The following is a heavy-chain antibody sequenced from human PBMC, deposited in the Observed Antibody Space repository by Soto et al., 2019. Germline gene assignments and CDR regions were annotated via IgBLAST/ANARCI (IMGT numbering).Heavy chain of an antibody. CDR1: GFTFSSYG. CDR2: ISYDGSNE. V-gene: IGHV3-30*18. CDR3: AKADSTGWPDY. J-gene: IGHJ4*02. Sequence: VQLVESGGGVVQPGRSLRLSCAASGFTFSSYGVHWVRQAPGKGLDWVAVISYDGSNEYYADSVKGRFTISRDNSKNTLFLQMNSLRAEDGAVYYCAKADSTGWPDYWGQGTLGHRLL. D-gene: IGHD6-19*01.